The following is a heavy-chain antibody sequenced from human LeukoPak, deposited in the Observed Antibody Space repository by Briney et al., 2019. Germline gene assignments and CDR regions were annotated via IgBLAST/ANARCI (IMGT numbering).Heavy chain of an antibody. V-gene: IGHV4-34*01. D-gene: IGHD3-10*01. J-gene: IGHJ6*02. CDR2: INHSGST. CDR3: ARGQTRPEGGQFARVRYYYYGMDV. Sequence: PSETLSLTCAVYGGSFSGYYWSWIRQPPGKGLEWIGEINHSGSTNYNPSLKSRVTISVDTSKNQFSLKLSSVTAADTAVYYRARGQTRPEGGQFARVRYYYYGMDVWGQGTTVTVSS. CDR1: GGSFSGYY.